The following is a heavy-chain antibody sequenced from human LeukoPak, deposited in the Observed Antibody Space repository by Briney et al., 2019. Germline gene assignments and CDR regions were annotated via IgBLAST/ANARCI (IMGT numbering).Heavy chain of an antibody. CDR2: ISYDGSNK. CDR1: GFTFSSYA. Sequence: GGSLRLSCAASGFTFSSYAMHWVRQAPGKGLEWVAVISYDGSNKYYADSVKGRFTISRDNSKNTLYPQMNSLRAEDTAVYYCARVWEYSGSYSYYFDYWGQGTLVTVSS. D-gene: IGHD1-26*01. CDR3: ARVWEYSGSYSYYFDY. J-gene: IGHJ4*02. V-gene: IGHV3-30*04.